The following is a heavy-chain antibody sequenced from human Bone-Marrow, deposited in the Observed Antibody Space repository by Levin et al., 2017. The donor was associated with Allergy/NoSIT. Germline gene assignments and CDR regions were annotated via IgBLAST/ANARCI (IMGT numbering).Heavy chain of an antibody. Sequence: GESLKISCAASGFTFVDYGMNWVRQAPGKGLEWVSYISSGSNNKQYADSVKGRFTISRDDASKSVYLQMNSLRDEDTALYYCARDCWDDTWFHPWGQGTLVTVSS. V-gene: IGHV3-48*02. CDR2: ISSGSNNK. J-gene: IGHJ5*02. D-gene: IGHD3-22*01. CDR1: GFTFVDYG. CDR3: ARDCWDDTWFHP.